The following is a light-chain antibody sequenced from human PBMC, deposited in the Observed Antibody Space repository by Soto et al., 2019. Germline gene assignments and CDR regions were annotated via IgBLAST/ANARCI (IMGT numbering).Light chain of an antibody. J-gene: IGKJ4*01. CDR2: GAS. V-gene: IGKV3-15*01. CDR1: QSVSNN. Sequence: EIVMTQSPATLSVSTGERATLSCRASQSVSNNLAWYQQNPGQAPRLLIYGASTRATGIPARFSGSGSGTEFTLTISSLQSEYFAVYYCQQYNTWSPLTFGGGTKVETK. CDR3: QQYNTWSPLT.